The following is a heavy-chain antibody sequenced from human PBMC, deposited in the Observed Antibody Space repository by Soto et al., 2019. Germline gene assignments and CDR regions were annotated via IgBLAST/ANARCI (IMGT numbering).Heavy chain of an antibody. CDR1: GFAFSSHA. CDR2: ITGSGGNT. CDR3: AKRYGPGAYFFNS. Sequence: PGGSLRLSCAASGFAFSSHALNWVRQAPGKGLEWVATITGSGGNTYSADSVKGRFAISRDNSKNTLYLQMNSLRAEDTALYYCAKRYGPGAYFFNSWGHGTLVTVSS. V-gene: IGHV3-23*01. D-gene: IGHD1-1*01. J-gene: IGHJ4*01.